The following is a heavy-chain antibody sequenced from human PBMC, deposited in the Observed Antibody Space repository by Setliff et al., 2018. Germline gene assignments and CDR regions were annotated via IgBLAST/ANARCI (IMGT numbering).Heavy chain of an antibody. V-gene: IGHV4-59*12. CDR2: ISQTGTT. D-gene: IGHD3-16*01. J-gene: IGHJ4*02. CDR1: GGPILSSF. Sequence: KASETLSLTCTVSGGPILSSFLSWIRQPPGKGLEWIGYISQTGTTNNNPTLKSRVSISIDTSKNQFSLRLTSVTAADTADYYCARRPPYWGFDYWGRGTLVTVSS. CDR3: ARRPPYWGFDY.